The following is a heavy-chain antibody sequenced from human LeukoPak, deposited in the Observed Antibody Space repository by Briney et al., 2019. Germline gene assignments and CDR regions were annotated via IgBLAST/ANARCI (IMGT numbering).Heavy chain of an antibody. D-gene: IGHD6-13*01. V-gene: IGHV3-30*04. CDR1: GFTFSRHS. J-gene: IGHJ4*02. CDR3: ARDSMYSSSWLDY. Sequence: GESLRLSRAASGFTFSRHSMHWVRQAPGKGLEWVAVISYDGSKQYYADSVKGRLTISRDNSKTTVYLQVNSLRTEDTAVYYCARDSMYSSSWLDYWGQGTLVTVSS. CDR2: ISYDGSKQ.